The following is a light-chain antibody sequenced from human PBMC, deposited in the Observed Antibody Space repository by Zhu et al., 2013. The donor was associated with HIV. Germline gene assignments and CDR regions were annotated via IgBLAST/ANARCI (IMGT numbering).Light chain of an antibody. V-gene: IGKV3-11*01. CDR2: DTS. J-gene: IGKJ4*01. CDR1: QETKASTY. Sequence: ETVLMQSPATVSLSPGERATLSCRALQETKASTYLAWYQQKPGQTPRLIIYDTSTRATGVPARFSGSGSGTDFTLTISSLEPEDSAVYYCQHRSNWPPDFTFGGGTRVEIK. CDR3: QHRSNWPPDFT.